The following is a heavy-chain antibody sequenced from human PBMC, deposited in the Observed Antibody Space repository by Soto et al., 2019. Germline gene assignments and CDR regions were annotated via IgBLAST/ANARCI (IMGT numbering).Heavy chain of an antibody. CDR1: GFSFSTYA. D-gene: IGHD3-22*01. CDR3: ASSYFYDRGGYYPFDY. CDR2: ISDDGNTK. Sequence: QVQLVESGGGVVQPGTSLRLSCAASGFSFSTYAMYWVRQAPGRGLEWVAVISDDGNTKYYADSVKGRFTISRDNSRNTLYLTIYSLRNENAVVYYCASSYFYDRGGYYPFDYWGQGTLVTVSS. V-gene: IGHV3-30-3*01. J-gene: IGHJ4*02.